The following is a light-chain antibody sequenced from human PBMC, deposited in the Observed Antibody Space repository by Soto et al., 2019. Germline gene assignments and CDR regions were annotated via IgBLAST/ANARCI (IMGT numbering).Light chain of an antibody. Sequence: EIVVTQPPGTLSLSLGERATLSCRASQSVSSSYLAWYQQKPGQAPRLLIYGTSNRASGIPDRFSGSGSGTDFSLTISRLEPEDFAVYYCQHYGSTPPDTFGQGTKVEIK. CDR3: QHYGSTPPDT. V-gene: IGKV3-20*01. CDR1: QSVSSSY. CDR2: GTS. J-gene: IGKJ2*01.